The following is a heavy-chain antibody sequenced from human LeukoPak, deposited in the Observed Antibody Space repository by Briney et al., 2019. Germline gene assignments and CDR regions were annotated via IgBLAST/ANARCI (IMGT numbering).Heavy chain of an antibody. CDR2: INWNGAWK. Sequence: GGSLRLSCAASGFKFDDYGMRWVRQAPGKGLEWVCDINWNGAWKGYADSVKGRFTISRDNAKNSLCLQMNSLRAYDTALYYCAGYYYDSSRGFVLWGQGALVT. D-gene: IGHD3-22*01. J-gene: IGHJ5*02. V-gene: IGHV3-20*04. CDR1: GFKFDDYG. CDR3: AGYYYDSSRGFVL.